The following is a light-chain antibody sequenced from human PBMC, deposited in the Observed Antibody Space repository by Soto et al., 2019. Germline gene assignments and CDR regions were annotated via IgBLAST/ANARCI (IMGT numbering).Light chain of an antibody. J-gene: IGKJ2*01. CDR2: GAS. V-gene: IGKV3-20*01. CDR3: QQYGTSPT. CDR1: QTVSSNF. Sequence: EIVWTQSPGTLSLSPGERATLSCRASQTVSSNFLAWYQQKPGQAPRVLIYGASISATGILDRYSGSGSGTDSTIIISRLEPEDFAVYHCQQYGTSPTFGQGTKLEIK.